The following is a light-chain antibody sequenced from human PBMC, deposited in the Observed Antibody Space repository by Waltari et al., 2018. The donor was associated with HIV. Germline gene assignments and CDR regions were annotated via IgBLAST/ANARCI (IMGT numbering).Light chain of an antibody. CDR3: QQRSTWPPIT. CDR1: QSVGTY. J-gene: IGKJ5*01. CDR2: DAS. Sequence: EVVLTQSPATLSLSPGERVTLSCRASQSVGTYLAWYQQKFAQAPRLLICDASTRATGIPARFSGNGSGTDFTLTSSNLEPEDFAVYCCQQRSTWPPITFGQGTRLEAK. V-gene: IGKV3-11*01.